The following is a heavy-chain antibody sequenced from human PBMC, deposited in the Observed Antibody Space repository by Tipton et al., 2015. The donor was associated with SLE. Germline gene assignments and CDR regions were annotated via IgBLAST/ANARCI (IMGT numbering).Heavy chain of an antibody. V-gene: IGHV4-61*01. D-gene: IGHD1-26*01. CDR1: GDSISRSSYY. J-gene: IGHJ4*02. Sequence: TLSLTCTVSGDSISRSSYYWSWIRQPPGKGLEWIGYIYYSGSTNYNPSLKSRVTISVDTSKNQFSLKLSSVTAADTAVYYCARGFEELNSWGQGTLVTVSS. CDR3: ARGFEELNS. CDR2: IYYSGST.